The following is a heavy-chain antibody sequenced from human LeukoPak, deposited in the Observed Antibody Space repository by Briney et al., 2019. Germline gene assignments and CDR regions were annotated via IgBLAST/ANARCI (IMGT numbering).Heavy chain of an antibody. CDR3: ARESVDTASPFDY. CDR1: GGSISSYY. D-gene: IGHD5-18*01. CDR2: IYYSGST. Sequence: SETLSLTCTVSGGSISSYYWSWIRQPPGKGLEWIGYIYYSGSTNYNPSLKSRVTISVDTSKNQFSLKLSSVTAADTAVYYCARESVDTASPFDYWGQGTLVTVSS. V-gene: IGHV4-59*12. J-gene: IGHJ4*02.